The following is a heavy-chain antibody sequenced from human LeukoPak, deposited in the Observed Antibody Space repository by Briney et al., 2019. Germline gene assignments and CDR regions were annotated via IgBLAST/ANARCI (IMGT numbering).Heavy chain of an antibody. CDR1: GGSISSSSYY. CDR2: IYYSGST. D-gene: IGHD4-17*01. V-gene: IGHV4-39*07. Sequence: SETLSLTCTVSGGSISSSSYYWGWIRQPPGKGLEWIGSIYYSGSTYYNPSHKSRVTISVDTSKNQFSLKLSSVTAADTAVYYCARDRTTVTTYNWFDPWGQGTLVTVSS. CDR3: ARDRTTVTTYNWFDP. J-gene: IGHJ5*02.